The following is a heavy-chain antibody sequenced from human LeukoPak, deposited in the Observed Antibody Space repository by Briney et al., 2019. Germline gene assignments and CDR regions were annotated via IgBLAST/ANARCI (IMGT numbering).Heavy chain of an antibody. CDR3: ARGDIVATVADY. Sequence: ASVKVSCKASGYTFTSYYMHWVRQAPGQGLEWMGWINPNSGGTNYAQEFQGRVTMTRDTSISTAYMELSRLRSDDTAVYYCARGDIVATVADYWGQGTLVTVSS. V-gene: IGHV1-2*02. J-gene: IGHJ4*02. D-gene: IGHD5-12*01. CDR1: GYTFTSYY. CDR2: INPNSGGT.